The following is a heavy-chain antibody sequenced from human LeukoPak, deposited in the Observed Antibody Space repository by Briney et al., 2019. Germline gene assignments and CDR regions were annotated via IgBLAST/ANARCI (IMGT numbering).Heavy chain of an antibody. Sequence: SETLSLTCTVSGGSISTHFWTWIRQPPGMGLEWIGYIYYTVSTNYNPSLKSRVTISLDTSKNQFSLHLSFVTVADTAVYYCARAPNGYYPLDYWGQGTLVTVSS. V-gene: IGHV4-59*11. CDR1: GGSISTHF. D-gene: IGHD3-22*01. J-gene: IGHJ4*02. CDR3: ARAPNGYYPLDY. CDR2: IYYTVST.